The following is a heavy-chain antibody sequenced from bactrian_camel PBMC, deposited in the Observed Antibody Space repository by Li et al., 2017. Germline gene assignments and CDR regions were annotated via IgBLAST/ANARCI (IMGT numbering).Heavy chain of an antibody. V-gene: IGHV3S40*01. CDR2: VSRDGENT. CDR1: GFQFSDYP. J-gene: IGHJ4*01. Sequence: DVQLVESGGGQVQPGGSLRLSCIASGFQFSDYPMSWVRQAPGKALEWVARVSRDGENTYYADFVKGRFFIRRDNAKNTLLLRLNGLQTEDTAMYYCAASVGDRYCSAPYLVRGLEKGTTYRGQGTQVTVS. D-gene: IGHD2*01. CDR3: AASVGDRYCSAPYLVRGLEKGTTY.